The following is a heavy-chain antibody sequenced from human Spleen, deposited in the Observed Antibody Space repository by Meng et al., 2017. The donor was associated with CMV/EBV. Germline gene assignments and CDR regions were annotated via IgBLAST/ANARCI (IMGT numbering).Heavy chain of an antibody. D-gene: IGHD3-3*01. CDR1: GFTFSRYW. CDR3: ARDSSPYDFWSGYGRDV. V-gene: IGHV3-7*01. Sequence: GESLKIACAASGFTFSRYWMTWVRKAPGKGLEWVANIKEAGTDEYYVDSVKGRFTISRDNAKNSLYLQMNSLRAEDTAVYYCARDSSPYDFWSGYGRDVWGQGTTVTVS. CDR2: IKEAGTDE. J-gene: IGHJ6*02.